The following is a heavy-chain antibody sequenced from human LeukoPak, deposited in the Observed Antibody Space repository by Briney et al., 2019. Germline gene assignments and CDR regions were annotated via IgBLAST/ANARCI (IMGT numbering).Heavy chain of an antibody. CDR3: AKDGVYDTSGQGGWFDP. CDR2: ISGSGGST. Sequence: GGSLRLSCAASGFTFSSYAMSWVRQAPGKGLEWVSAISGSGGSTYYADSVKGRFTISRDNSKNTLYLQMKSLRAEDTAVYYCAKDGVYDTSGQGGWFDPWGQGTLVTVSS. CDR1: GFTFSSYA. V-gene: IGHV3-23*01. J-gene: IGHJ5*02. D-gene: IGHD3-22*01.